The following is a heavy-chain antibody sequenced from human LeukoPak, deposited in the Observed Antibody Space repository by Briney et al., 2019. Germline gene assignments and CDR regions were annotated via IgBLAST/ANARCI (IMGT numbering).Heavy chain of an antibody. CDR3: AGTNSVKGDGHYPPYFDY. Sequence: GGSLRLSCAASGFTFSSYAMHWVRQAPGKGLEWVAVISYDGSNKYYADSVKGRFTISRDNSKNTLYLQMNSLRAEDTAVYYCAGTNSVKGDGHYPPYFDYWGQGTLVTVSS. CDR1: GFTFSSYA. V-gene: IGHV3-30*04. D-gene: IGHD4-17*01. CDR2: ISYDGSNK. J-gene: IGHJ4*02.